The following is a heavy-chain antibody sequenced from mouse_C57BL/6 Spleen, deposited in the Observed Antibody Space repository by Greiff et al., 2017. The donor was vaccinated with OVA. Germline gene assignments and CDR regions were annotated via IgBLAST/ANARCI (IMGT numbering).Heavy chain of an antibody. V-gene: IGHV1-55*01. D-gene: IGHD1-1*01. CDR3: ARDGSSPAWFAD. CDR2: IYPGSGST. CDR1: GYTFTSYW. J-gene: IGHJ3*01. Sequence: VQLQQPGAELVKPGASVKMSCKASGYTFTSYWITWVKQRPGQGLEWIGDIYPGSGSTNYNEKFKSKATLTVDTSSSTAYMQLSSLTSEDSAVYYCARDGSSPAWFADWGKGTLVTVSA.